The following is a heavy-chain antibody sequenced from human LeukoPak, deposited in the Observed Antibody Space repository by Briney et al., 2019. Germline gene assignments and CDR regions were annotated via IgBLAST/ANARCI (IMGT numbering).Heavy chain of an antibody. Sequence: ASVKVSCKTSGYTFTGYHMHWVRQAPGQGLEWMGVINPSAGTTSYAQNFQGRVTMTRDTSTTTVYMELSSLRSEDTALYYCARDVQYAFSSRGEDNWGQGTLATVSS. CDR1: GYTFTGYH. CDR3: ARDVQYAFSSRGEDN. CDR2: INPSAGTT. J-gene: IGHJ4*02. D-gene: IGHD3-3*01. V-gene: IGHV1-46*01.